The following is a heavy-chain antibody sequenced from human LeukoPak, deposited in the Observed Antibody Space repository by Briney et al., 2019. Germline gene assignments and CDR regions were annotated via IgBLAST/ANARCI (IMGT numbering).Heavy chain of an antibody. Sequence: ASVKVSCKASGDTFSSYAISWVRQAPGQGLEWMGWISAYNGNTNYAQKLQGRVTMTTDTSTSTAYMELRSLRSDDTAVYYCARVREDYGDYYYYYGMDVWGQGTTVTVSS. CDR2: ISAYNGNT. J-gene: IGHJ6*02. D-gene: IGHD4-17*01. CDR3: ARVREDYGDYYYYYGMDV. V-gene: IGHV1-18*01. CDR1: GDTFSSYA.